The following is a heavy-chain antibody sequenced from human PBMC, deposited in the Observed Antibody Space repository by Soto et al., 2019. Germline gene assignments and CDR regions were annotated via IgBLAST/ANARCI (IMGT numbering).Heavy chain of an antibody. CDR2: ISYDGSNK. CDR3: AKETYSGPLDY. D-gene: IGHD2-15*01. Sequence: QVQLVESGGGVVQPGRSLRLSCAASGFTFSSYGMHWVRQAPGKGLEWVAVISYDGSNKYYADSVKGRFTISRDNSKNMLYPQMNSLRAEDTAVYYCAKETYSGPLDYWGQGTLVTVSS. V-gene: IGHV3-30*18. J-gene: IGHJ4*02. CDR1: GFTFSSYG.